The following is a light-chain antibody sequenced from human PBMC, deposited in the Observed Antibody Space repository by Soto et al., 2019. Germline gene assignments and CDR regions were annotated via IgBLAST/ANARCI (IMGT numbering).Light chain of an antibody. CDR3: SSYAGSNNVL. J-gene: IGLJ2*01. V-gene: IGLV2-8*01. CDR1: SSDVGGYNY. CDR2: EVS. Sequence: QSALTQPPSASGSPGQSVTISCTGTSSDVGGYNYVSWYHQHPGKAPKLMIYEVSKRPSGVPDRFSGFKSGNTASLTVSGLQAEDEADYYCSSYAGSNNVLFGGGTKLTVL.